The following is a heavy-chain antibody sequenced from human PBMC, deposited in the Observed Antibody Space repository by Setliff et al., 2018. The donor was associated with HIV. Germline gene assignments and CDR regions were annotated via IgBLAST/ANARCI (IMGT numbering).Heavy chain of an antibody. D-gene: IGHD3-22*01. Sequence: PGGSLRLSCAASGFTFSSYAMSWVSQAPGKGREWVSAISGSGGSTYYADSVKGRFTISRDNAKNSLYLQMNSLRVEDTAVYYCARHDSGGYYSLDYWGQGTQVTVSS. CDR3: ARHDSGGYYSLDY. V-gene: IGHV3-23*01. CDR2: ISGSGGST. J-gene: IGHJ4*02. CDR1: GFTFSSYA.